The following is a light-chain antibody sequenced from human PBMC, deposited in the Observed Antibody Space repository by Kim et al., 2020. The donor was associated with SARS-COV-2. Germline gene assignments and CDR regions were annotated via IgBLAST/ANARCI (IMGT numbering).Light chain of an antibody. CDR1: SLRSYY. J-gene: IGLJ1*01. CDR2: GKN. Sequence: SSELTQDPAVSVALGQTVRITCQGDSLRSYYASWYQQKPGQAPVLVIYGKNNRPSGIPDRFSGSSSGNTASLTITGAQAEDEADYYCNSLDSSGFYVFGT. CDR3: NSLDSSGFYV. V-gene: IGLV3-19*01.